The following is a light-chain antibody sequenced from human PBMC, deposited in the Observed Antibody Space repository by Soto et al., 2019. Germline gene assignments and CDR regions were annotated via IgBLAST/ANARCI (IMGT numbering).Light chain of an antibody. CDR3: QQYGSSPQDT. Sequence: DVQMTQSPSTLSASVGDRVTITFRASQSINNLLSCYQQKPGKAPKFLIYDVSTLESGVPSRFSGSGSGTDFTLTISSLEPEDFAVYYRQQYGSSPQDTFGQGTKVDIK. CDR2: DVS. CDR1: QSINNL. V-gene: IGKV1-5*01. J-gene: IGKJ1*01.